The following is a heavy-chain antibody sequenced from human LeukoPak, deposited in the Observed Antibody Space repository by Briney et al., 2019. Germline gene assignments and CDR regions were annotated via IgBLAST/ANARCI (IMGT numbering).Heavy chain of an antibody. CDR1: GYTFTSYG. J-gene: IGHJ5*02. V-gene: IGHV1-18*01. CDR2: VSAYNGNT. CDR3: ARQEYCSGGSCYTWFDP. Sequence: ASVKVSCKASGYTFTSYGISWVRQAPGQGLEWMRWVSAYNGNTNYAQKLQGRVTMTTDTSTSTAYMELRSLRSDDTAMYYCARQEYCSGGSCYTWFDPWGQGTLVTVSS. D-gene: IGHD2-15*01.